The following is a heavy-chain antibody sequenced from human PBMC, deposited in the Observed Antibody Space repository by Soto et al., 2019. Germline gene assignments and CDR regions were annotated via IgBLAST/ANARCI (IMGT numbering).Heavy chain of an antibody. CDR3: ATRSTGTTRDDY. V-gene: IGHV4-4*02. Sequence: SETLSLTCAVSGGSISSSNWWSWVRQPPGKGLEWIGEIYHSGSTNYNPSLKSRVTISVDKSKNQFYLKLSSVTAADTAVYYCATRSTGTTRDDYWGQGTLVTVSS. J-gene: IGHJ4*02. CDR2: IYHSGST. D-gene: IGHD1-7*01. CDR1: GGSISSSNW.